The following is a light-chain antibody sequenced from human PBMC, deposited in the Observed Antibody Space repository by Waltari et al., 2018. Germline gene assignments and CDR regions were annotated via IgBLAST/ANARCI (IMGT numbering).Light chain of an antibody. CDR2: GTS. Sequence: ASQSVTSSSLTLYQQKLGQAPRLLIYGTSSRATGIPDRFSGSGSGTDFTLTISRLEPEDFAVYYCQQYDGEVVTFGGGTKVEI. J-gene: IGKJ4*01. CDR1: QSVTSSS. V-gene: IGKV3-20*01. CDR3: QQYDGEVVT.